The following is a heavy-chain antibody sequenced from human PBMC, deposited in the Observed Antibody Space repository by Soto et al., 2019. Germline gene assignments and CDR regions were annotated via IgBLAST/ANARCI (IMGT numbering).Heavy chain of an antibody. V-gene: IGHV1-8*01. D-gene: IGHD1-26*01. J-gene: IGHJ4*02. CDR2: MNPNSGNT. CDR1: GYTFTSYE. Sequence: ASVKVSCKASGYTFTSYEINWVRQATGQGLEWMGWMNPNSGNTGYAQKFQGRVTMTRNTSISTAYMELSSLRSEDTAVYYCARVEEGELPAGDYWGQGTLVTVSS. CDR3: ARVEEGELPAGDY.